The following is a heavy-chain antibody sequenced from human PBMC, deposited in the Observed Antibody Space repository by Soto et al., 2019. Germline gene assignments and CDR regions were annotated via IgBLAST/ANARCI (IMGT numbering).Heavy chain of an antibody. CDR2: IYYSGST. CDR1: GGSISSYY. CDR3: ARRVEEGYCSGGSCSELYYYYMDV. V-gene: IGHV4-59*08. Sequence: PSETLSLTCTVSGGSISSYYWSWIRQPPGKGLEWIGYIYYSGSTNYNPSLKSRVTISVDTSKNQFSLKLSSVTAADTAVYYCARRVEEGYCSGGSCSELYYYYMDVWGKGTTVTVS. J-gene: IGHJ6*03. D-gene: IGHD2-15*01.